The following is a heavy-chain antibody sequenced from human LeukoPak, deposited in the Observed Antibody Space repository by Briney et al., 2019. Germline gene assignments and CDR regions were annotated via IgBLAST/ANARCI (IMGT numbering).Heavy chain of an antibody. D-gene: IGHD1-26*01. V-gene: IGHV3-23*01. CDR2: ISGSGGGT. Sequence: GGSLRLSCAASGFTFSSYAMSWVRQAPEKGLEWVSTISGSGGGTYYADSVKGRFTISRDDSKNMLYLQMNSLRAEDTAVYYCAKDLGRYRNNYFDYWGQGSPVTVSS. CDR3: AKDLGRYRNNYFDY. J-gene: IGHJ4*02. CDR1: GFTFSSYA.